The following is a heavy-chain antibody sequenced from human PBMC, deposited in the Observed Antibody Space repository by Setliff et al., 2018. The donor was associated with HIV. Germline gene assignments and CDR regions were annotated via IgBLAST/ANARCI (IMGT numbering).Heavy chain of an antibody. Sequence: PGGSLRLSCAASGFTFSSYWMNWVRQAPGKGLEWVANIKQDGSEKYYVDSVKGRFTISRDNAKNSLYLQMNSLRAEDTAVYYCAREDQLLSGHYYYNGMDVWGQGTTVTVSS. CDR1: GFTFSSYW. V-gene: IGHV3-7*01. J-gene: IGHJ6*02. CDR2: IKQDGSEK. CDR3: AREDQLLSGHYYYNGMDV. D-gene: IGHD2-2*01.